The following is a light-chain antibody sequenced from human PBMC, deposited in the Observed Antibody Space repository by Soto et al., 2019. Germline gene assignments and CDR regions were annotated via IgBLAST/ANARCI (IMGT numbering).Light chain of an antibody. Sequence: DIQMTQSPSTLSASVGDRVTITCRASQYISTWLAWYQQKPGRAPNLLIYKASSLESGVPSRFSGSGSGTEFTLTISSLQPDDFATYYCQHYNSYSEAFGQGTRLEIK. J-gene: IGKJ5*01. CDR1: QYISTW. CDR3: QHYNSYSEA. CDR2: KAS. V-gene: IGKV1-5*03.